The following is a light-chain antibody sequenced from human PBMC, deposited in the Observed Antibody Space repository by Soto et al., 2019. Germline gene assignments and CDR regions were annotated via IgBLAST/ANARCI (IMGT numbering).Light chain of an antibody. V-gene: IGKV1-27*01. Sequence: DLQMTQSPSSLSASVGDRVTITCRASQVIDNYLAWYQQQPGKVPRLLIYAGSILETGVPSRFTGSGSGTDFTLTITSLEPEDVATYYCQKYNSAPWTFGQGTKVEIK. J-gene: IGKJ1*01. CDR2: AGS. CDR3: QKYNSAPWT. CDR1: QVIDNY.